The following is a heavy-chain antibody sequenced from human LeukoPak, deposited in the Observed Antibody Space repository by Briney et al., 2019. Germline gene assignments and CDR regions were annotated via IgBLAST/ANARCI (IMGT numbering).Heavy chain of an antibody. CDR2: VDFDGSGA. D-gene: IGHD4-17*01. V-gene: IGHV3-74*01. Sequence: GGSLRLSCAASGFTFRSYAMSWVRQAPGKGLVWVSRVDFDGSGAIYAASVKGRFTISRDNAKNTVYLQMYSLGVDDTAVYYCVRDGAATTPYDYWGQGTLVTVSS. CDR3: VRDGAATTPYDY. CDR1: GFTFRSYA. J-gene: IGHJ4*02.